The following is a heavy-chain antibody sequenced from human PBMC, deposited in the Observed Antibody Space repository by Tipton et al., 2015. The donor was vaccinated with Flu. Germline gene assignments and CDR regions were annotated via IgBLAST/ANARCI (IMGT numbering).Heavy chain of an antibody. D-gene: IGHD1-26*01. CDR2: IIQSGNA. V-gene: IGHV4-38-2*02. Sequence: TLSLTCTVSGYFISSGYYWGWFRQSPGTGLQWIATIIQSGNAYYNQSLRSRVTISVDTTKNLFSLNLSSVTATDTAVYYCARALNSGREYTFDIWGRGTVVTVSS. CDR1: GYFISSGYY. J-gene: IGHJ3*02. CDR3: ARALNSGREYTFDI.